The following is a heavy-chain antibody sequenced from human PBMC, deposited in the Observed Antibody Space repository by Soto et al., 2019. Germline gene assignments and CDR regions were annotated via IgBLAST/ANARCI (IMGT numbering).Heavy chain of an antibody. CDR2: IIPIFGTA. D-gene: IGHD2-15*01. CDR1: RGTFSSYA. J-gene: IGHJ5*02. Sequence: GASVKVSCKACRGTFSSYAISWVRQAAGQGLEWMGGIIPIFGTANYAQKFQGRVTITADESTSTAYMELSSLRSEDTAVYYCARVGVVVAASPFDPWGQGTLVTVSS. V-gene: IGHV1-69*13. CDR3: ARVGVVVAASPFDP.